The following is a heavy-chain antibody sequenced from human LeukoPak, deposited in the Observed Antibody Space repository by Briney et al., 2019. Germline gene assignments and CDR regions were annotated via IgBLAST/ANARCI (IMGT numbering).Heavy chain of an antibody. J-gene: IGHJ4*02. CDR2: IIPIFGTA. D-gene: IGHD2-8*01. CDR3: AREPCTNGVCYGYFDY. CDR1: GGTFSSYA. V-gene: IGHV1-69*13. Sequence: ASVKVSCKASGGTFSSYAISWVRQAPGQGLEWVGGIIPIFGTANYAQKFQGRVTITADEPTSTAYMELSSLRSEDTAVYYCAREPCTNGVCYGYFDYWGQGTLVTVSS.